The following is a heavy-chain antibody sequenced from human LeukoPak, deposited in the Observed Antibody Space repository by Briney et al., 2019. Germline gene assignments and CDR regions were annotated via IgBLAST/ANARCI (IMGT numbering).Heavy chain of an antibody. CDR2: IKYDGSEK. V-gene: IGHV3-7*03. Sequence: GGPLRLSCAASGFTFSRCWMTWVRQAPGKGLEWVANIKYDGSEKNYVDSVKGRFTISRDNAKKSLYLQMNSLRAEDTAMYYCATPLDYYDTSGYHQGGDWGQGTLVTVSS. CDR3: ATPLDYYDTSGYHQGGD. CDR1: GFTFSRCW. J-gene: IGHJ4*02. D-gene: IGHD3-22*01.